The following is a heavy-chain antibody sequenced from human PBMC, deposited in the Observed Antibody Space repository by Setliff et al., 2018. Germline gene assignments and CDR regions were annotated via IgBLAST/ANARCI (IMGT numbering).Heavy chain of an antibody. Sequence: LRLSCAASGFTFSTYRMHWVRQAPGKGLKWVAVIWDDGGNKYHADSVKGRFTISRDNSKNTLYLQMNSLRPEDTAVYYCARTCSGSGCYAGLESWGQGTPVTVS. CDR2: IWDDGGNK. D-gene: IGHD2-15*01. V-gene: IGHV3-33*08. CDR1: GFTFSTYR. CDR3: ARTCSGSGCYAGLES. J-gene: IGHJ4*02.